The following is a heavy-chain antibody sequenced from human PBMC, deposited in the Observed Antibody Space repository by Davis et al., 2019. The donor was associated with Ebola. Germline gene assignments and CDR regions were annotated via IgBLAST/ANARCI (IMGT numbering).Heavy chain of an antibody. CDR2: IISSSSYI. V-gene: IGHV3-21*01. CDR1: GFTFSSYS. D-gene: IGHD2-2*01. Sequence: PGGSLRLSCAASGFTFSSYSMNWVRQAPGKGLEWVSSIISSSSYIYYADSVKGRFTISRDNAKNSLYLQMNSLRAEDTAVYYCARDTYYQGWYFDYWGQGTLVTVSS. CDR3: ARDTYYQGWYFDY. J-gene: IGHJ4*02.